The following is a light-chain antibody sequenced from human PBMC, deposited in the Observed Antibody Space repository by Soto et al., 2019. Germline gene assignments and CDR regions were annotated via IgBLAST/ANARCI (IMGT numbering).Light chain of an antibody. V-gene: IGLV2-14*03. CDR1: SSDVGGYNY. CDR3: CSNAGNLEV. Sequence: QSVLTRPASVSGSPGQSITISCTGASSDVGGYNYVSWYQHHPGKAPKLIIFDVSDRPSGISDRFSASKSGNTASLTISGLQAEDEADYYCCSNAGNLEVFGTGTKVTVL. J-gene: IGLJ1*01. CDR2: DVS.